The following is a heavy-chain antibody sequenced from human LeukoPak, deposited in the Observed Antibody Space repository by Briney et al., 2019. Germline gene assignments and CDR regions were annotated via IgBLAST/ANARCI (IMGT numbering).Heavy chain of an antibody. CDR1: GFTFSAYW. CDR3: AGGTGWVSDS. CDR2: IKQDGSEK. V-gene: IGHV3-7*01. Sequence: GGSLRLSCAASGFTFSAYWMNWVRQAPGKGLEWVANIKQDGSEKYYVDSVKGRFTISRDNAKNSLYLQMNSLRAEDTAVYFCAGGTGWVSDSWGQGTLVTVSS. J-gene: IGHJ4*02. D-gene: IGHD6-19*01.